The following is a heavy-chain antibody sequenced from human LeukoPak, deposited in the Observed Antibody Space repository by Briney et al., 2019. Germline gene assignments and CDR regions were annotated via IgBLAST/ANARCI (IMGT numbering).Heavy chain of an antibody. CDR3: ARGGPLARTTDY. CDR2: INTDGSST. J-gene: IGHJ4*02. V-gene: IGHV3-74*01. Sequence: LAGGSLRLSCAASGFTFSSYWMHWVRQAPGKGLVWVSHINTDGSSTTYADSVKGRFTISRDNAKKTLYLQMNSLRAEDTAVYYCARGGPLARTTDYWGQGTLVTVSS. D-gene: IGHD1-1*01. CDR1: GFTFSSYW.